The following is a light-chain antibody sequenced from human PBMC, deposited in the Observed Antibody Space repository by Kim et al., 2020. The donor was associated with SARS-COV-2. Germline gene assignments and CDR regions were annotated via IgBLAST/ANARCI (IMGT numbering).Light chain of an antibody. CDR2: EVS. Sequence: GQSITISRTGTSSDVGSYNLVSWYQQHRGKAPKLMSYEVSKRPSEVSNCFSGSKSGNTAYLIISGLQAEDEADYYCCSYADSSTWVFGGGTQLTVL. J-gene: IGLJ3*02. CDR1: SSDVGSYNL. V-gene: IGLV2-23*02. CDR3: CSYADSSTWV.